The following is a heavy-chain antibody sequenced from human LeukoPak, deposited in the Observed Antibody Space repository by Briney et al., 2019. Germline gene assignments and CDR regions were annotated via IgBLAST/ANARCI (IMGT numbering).Heavy chain of an antibody. CDR1: GFTCTSSA. J-gene: IGHJ6*04. D-gene: IGHD3-9*01. CDR3: AAANYDILTDYYYYGMDV. V-gene: IGHV1-58*01. CDR2: IVVGSGNT. Sequence: ASVKVSCKASGFTCTSSAVQWVRQARGQRLEWIGWIVVGSGNTNYAQKFQERVTITRDMSTSTAYMELSSLRSEDTAVYYCAAANYDILTDYYYYGMDVWGKGTTVTVSS.